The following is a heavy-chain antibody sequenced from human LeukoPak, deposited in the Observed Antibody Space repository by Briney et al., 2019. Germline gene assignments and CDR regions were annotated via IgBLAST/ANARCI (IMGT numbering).Heavy chain of an antibody. J-gene: IGHJ5*02. V-gene: IGHV1-18*01. CDR2: ISAFNGST. CDR3: AKDILLPLSVPDP. CDR1: GYDFDFYG. Sequence: ASVKVSCKASGYDFDFYGISWLRQAPGQGLEWMGYISAFNGSTHYAQKFQGRVTLTTDTSTYTACMELTSLRSDDTAVYFCAKDILLPLSVPDPWGQGTLVTVSS. D-gene: IGHD1-14*01.